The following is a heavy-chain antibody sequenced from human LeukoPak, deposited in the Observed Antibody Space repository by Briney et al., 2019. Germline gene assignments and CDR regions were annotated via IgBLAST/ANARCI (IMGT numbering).Heavy chain of an antibody. V-gene: IGHV4-30-4*01. CDR2: IYYSGST. CDR1: GGSISSGDYS. CDR3: ARVLGGPLRYFDWLSRSDAFDI. Sequence: SQTLSLTCTVSGGSISSGDYSWSWIRQPPGKGLEGIGYIYYSGSTYYNPSLKRRVTISVDTTKNQFPLKLSSVTAADTAAYYCARVLGGPLRYFDWLSRSDAFDIWGQGTMVTVSS. J-gene: IGHJ3*02. D-gene: IGHD3-9*01.